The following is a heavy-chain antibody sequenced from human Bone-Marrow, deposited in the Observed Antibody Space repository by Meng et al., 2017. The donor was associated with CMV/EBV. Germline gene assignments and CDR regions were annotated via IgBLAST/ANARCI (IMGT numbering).Heavy chain of an antibody. CDR1: GFTFSSYW. CDR2: INSDGSST. D-gene: IGHD5-12*01. J-gene: IGHJ4*02. Sequence: GGSLRLSCAASGFTFSSYWMHWVRQAPGKGLVWVSRINSDGSSTSYADSVKGRFTISRDNAKNTLYLQMNSLRAEETAVYYCARTRAKWLRFWTVDYFDYWGPGTLVTVSS. V-gene: IGHV3-74*01. CDR3: ARTRAKWLRFWTVDYFDY.